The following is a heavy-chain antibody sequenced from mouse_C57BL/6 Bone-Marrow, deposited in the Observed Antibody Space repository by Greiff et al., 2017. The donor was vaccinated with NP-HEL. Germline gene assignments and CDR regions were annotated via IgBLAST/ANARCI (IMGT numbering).Heavy chain of an antibody. Sequence: VQRVESGAELVKPGASVKMSCKASGYTFTTYPIEWMKQNHGKSLEWIGNFHPYNDDTKYNEKFKGKATLTVEKSSSTVYLELSRLTSDDSAVYYCARGPLYGSSAFDYWGQGTTLTVSS. J-gene: IGHJ2*01. D-gene: IGHD1-1*01. CDR2: FHPYNDDT. CDR1: GYTFTTYP. V-gene: IGHV1-47*01. CDR3: ARGPLYGSSAFDY.